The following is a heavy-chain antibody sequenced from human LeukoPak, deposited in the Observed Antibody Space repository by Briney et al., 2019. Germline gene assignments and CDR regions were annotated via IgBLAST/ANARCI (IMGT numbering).Heavy chain of an antibody. J-gene: IGHJ3*02. CDR1: EFTFSSYA. D-gene: IGHD2-21*01. Sequence: GGSLRLSCAASEFTFSSYAISWVRQAPGKWLQWVSTISGSGGSTYYADSVKGRFTISRDNSKNTLYLQMNSLRAEDTAVYYCARTRGGLWTGAFDIWGQGTMVTVSS. V-gene: IGHV3-23*01. CDR2: ISGSGGST. CDR3: ARTRGGLWTGAFDI.